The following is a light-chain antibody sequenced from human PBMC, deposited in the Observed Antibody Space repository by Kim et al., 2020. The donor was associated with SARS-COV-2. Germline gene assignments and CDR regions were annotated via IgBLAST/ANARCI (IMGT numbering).Light chain of an antibody. J-gene: IGKJ1*01. CDR1: QSVLYSPNNKDH. CDR2: WAS. CDR3: QQYYETPPT. V-gene: IGKV4-1*01. Sequence: DIVMTQSPDSLAVSLGERATINCKSSQSVLYSPNNKDHLAWYQQKPGQPPKLLIYWASTRKSGVPDRFSGSGSGTDFTLTVSSLQAEDVAVYYCQQYYETPPTFGQGTKVDIK.